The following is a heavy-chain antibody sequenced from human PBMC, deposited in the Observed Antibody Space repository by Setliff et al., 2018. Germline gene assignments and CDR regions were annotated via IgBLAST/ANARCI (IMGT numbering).Heavy chain of an antibody. CDR3: ARGVVRGVIRFDY. V-gene: IGHV4-61*02. CDR2: IYSSGST. Sequence: SETLSLTCTVSGGSISSGGYYWSWIRQPAGKGLEWIGRIYSSGSTKYNPSLKSRVTISEDTSKNQFSLKLSSVTAADTAVYYCARGVVRGVIRFDYWGQGTLVTVSS. CDR1: GGSISSGGYY. J-gene: IGHJ4*02. D-gene: IGHD3-10*01.